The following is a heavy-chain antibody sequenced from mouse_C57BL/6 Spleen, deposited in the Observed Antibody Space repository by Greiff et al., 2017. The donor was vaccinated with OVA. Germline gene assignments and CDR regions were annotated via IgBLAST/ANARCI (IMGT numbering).Heavy chain of an antibody. CDR1: GYAFSSSW. V-gene: IGHV1-82*01. J-gene: IGHJ1*03. D-gene: IGHD1-1*01. CDR3: AGVGNYYGSSPRAFDV. CDR2: IYPGDGDT. Sequence: VQLQQSGPELVKPGASVKISCKASGYAFSSSWMNWVKQRPGKGLEWIGRIYPGDGDTNYNGKFKGKATLTADKSSSTAYMQLSSLTSEDSAVSFCAGVGNYYGSSPRAFDVWGTGTTVTVSS.